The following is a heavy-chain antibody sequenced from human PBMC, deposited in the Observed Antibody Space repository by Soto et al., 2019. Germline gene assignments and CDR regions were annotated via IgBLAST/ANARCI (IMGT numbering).Heavy chain of an antibody. J-gene: IGHJ4*01. CDR1: GFTFGEHA. Sequence: GGCRRLSCAPSGFTFGEHAMHWVSQAAGKGLESVSLISRDGGSTYYADAVEGRFTVSRDNSKNSVLLQMNNVHTEDTALYYCTKTRRPYYDASGFDYWGQGTLVTVSS. D-gene: IGHD3-22*01. CDR3: TKTRRPYYDASGFDY. V-gene: IGHV3-43D*04. CDR2: ISRDGGST.